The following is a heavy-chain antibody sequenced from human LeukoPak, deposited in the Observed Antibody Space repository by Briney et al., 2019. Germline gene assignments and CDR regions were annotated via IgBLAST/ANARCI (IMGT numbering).Heavy chain of an antibody. CDR1: GYTLTGLS. V-gene: IGHV1-24*01. Sequence: ASVKVSCKVSGYTLTGLSMHWVRQAPGKGLEWMGGFDPEDGETIYAQKFQGRVTMTEDTSTDTAYMELSSLRSEDTAVYYCATGRGGGSYLVFDYWGQGTLVTVSS. J-gene: IGHJ4*02. D-gene: IGHD1-26*01. CDR2: FDPEDGET. CDR3: ATGRGGGSYLVFDY.